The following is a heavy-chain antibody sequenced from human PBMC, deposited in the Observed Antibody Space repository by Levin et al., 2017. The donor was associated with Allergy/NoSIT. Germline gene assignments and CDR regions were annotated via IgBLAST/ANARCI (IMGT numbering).Heavy chain of an antibody. V-gene: IGHV4-38-2*01. D-gene: IGHD2-21*01. J-gene: IGHJ4*02. CDR3: ARLSVIEAGTDF. CDR2: MYHRGTT. CDR1: GYSISGPYY. Sequence: SETLSLTCAVSGYSISGPYYWGWIRQPPGKGLEWIVSMYHRGTTYYSPSLKSRVTMSIDASGKQFSLKLSSVTAADTAVYYCARLSVIEAGTDFWGQGTLVTVSS.